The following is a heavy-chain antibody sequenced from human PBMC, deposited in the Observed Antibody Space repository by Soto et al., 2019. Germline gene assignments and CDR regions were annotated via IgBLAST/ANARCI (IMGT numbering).Heavy chain of an antibody. CDR2: IYHSGST. CDR3: AREGGGYCSSTSCPGWFDP. D-gene: IGHD2-2*01. CDR1: GGSISSGGYS. J-gene: IGHJ5*02. V-gene: IGHV4-30-2*01. Sequence: NPSETLSLTCAVSGGSISSGGYSWTWIRQPPGKGLEYIGYIYHSGSTYYNPSLKSRVTISVDRSKNQFSLKLNSVTAADTAVYYCAREGGGYCSSTSCPGWFDPWGQGTLVTVSS.